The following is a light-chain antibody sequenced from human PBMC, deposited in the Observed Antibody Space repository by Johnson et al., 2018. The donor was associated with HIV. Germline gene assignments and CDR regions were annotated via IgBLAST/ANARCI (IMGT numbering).Light chain of an antibody. V-gene: IGLV1-51*01. J-gene: IGLJ1*01. Sequence: QSVLTQPPSVSAAPGQKVTISCSGISSDMGNYAVSWYQHLPGTAPKLLINDNNKRPSGIPDRFSGSKYGTSATLGIAGLQTGDEADYYCGAWDSSLSAYVFGTGTKVTVL. CDR1: SSDMGNYA. CDR3: GAWDSSLSAYV. CDR2: DNN.